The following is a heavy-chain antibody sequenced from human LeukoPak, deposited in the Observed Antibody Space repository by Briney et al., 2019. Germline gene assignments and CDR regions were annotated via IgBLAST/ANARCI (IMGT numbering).Heavy chain of an antibody. Sequence: GGSLRLSCAASGFTFSSYSMNWVRQAPEKGLEWVSSISSSSSYIYYADSVKGRFTISRDNAKNSPYLQMNSLRAEGTAVYYCAREFDSSGYYPGENSFDYWGQGTLVTVSS. V-gene: IGHV3-21*01. J-gene: IGHJ4*02. CDR1: GFTFSSYS. CDR2: ISSSSSYI. D-gene: IGHD3-22*01. CDR3: AREFDSSGYYPGENSFDY.